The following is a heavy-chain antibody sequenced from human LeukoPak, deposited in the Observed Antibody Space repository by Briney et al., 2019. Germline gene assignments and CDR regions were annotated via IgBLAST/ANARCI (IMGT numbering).Heavy chain of an antibody. CDR3: AGDATGTTIRWFDP. J-gene: IGHJ5*02. CDR1: GYTFTGYY. CDR2: IDSNIGGT. Sequence: ASVKVSCKASGYTFTGYYMHWVRQAPGQGLEWMGWIDSNIGGTNYAEKFQGRVTMTRDTSISTAFMELSRLTSDDTAVYYCAGDATGTTIRWFDPWGQGTLVTVSS. V-gene: IGHV1-2*02. D-gene: IGHD1-1*01.